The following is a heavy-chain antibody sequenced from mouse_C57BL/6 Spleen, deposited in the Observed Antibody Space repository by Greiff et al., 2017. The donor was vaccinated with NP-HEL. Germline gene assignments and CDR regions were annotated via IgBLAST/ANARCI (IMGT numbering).Heavy chain of an antibody. Sequence: QVQLQQSGAELVRPGASVTLSCKASGYTFTDYEMHWVKQTPVHGLEWIGAIDPETGGTAYNQKFKGKAILTADKSSSTAYMELRSLTSEDSAVYYCTREGHYGNYDYWGQGTTLTVSS. CDR3: TREGHYGNYDY. CDR1: GYTFTDYE. D-gene: IGHD2-1*01. CDR2: IDPETGGT. J-gene: IGHJ2*01. V-gene: IGHV1-15*01.